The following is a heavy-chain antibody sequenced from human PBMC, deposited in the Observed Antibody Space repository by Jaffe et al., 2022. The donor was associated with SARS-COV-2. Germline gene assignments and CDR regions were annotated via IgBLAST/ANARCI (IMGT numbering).Heavy chain of an antibody. CDR3: ARGSIVGARPVMDYYGMDV. D-gene: IGHD1-26*01. V-gene: IGHV3-48*02. CDR2: ISSSSSTI. CDR1: GFTFSSYS. J-gene: IGHJ6*02. Sequence: EVQLVESGGGLVQPGGSLRLSCAASGFTFSSYSMNWVRQAPGKGLEWVSYISSSSSTIYYADSVKGRFTISRDNAKNSLYLQMNSLRDEDTAVYYCARGSIVGARPVMDYYGMDVWGQGTTVTVSS.